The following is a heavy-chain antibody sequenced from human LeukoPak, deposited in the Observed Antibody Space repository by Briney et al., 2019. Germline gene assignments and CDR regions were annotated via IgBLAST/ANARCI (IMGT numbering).Heavy chain of an antibody. D-gene: IGHD2-15*01. V-gene: IGHV3-48*01. J-gene: IGHJ4*02. CDR1: GFTFSSYS. CDR2: ISSSSTI. CDR3: AKDTTDCSGGSCYFDY. Sequence: GGSLRLSCAASGFTFSSYSMNWVRQAPGKGLEWVSYISSSSTIYYADSVKGRFTISRDNAKNSLYLQMNSLRAEDTAVYYCAKDTTDCSGGSCYFDYWGQGTLVTVSS.